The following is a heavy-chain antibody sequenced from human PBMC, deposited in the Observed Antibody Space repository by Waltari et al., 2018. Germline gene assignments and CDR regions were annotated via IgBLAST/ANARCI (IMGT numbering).Heavy chain of an antibody. Sequence: QVQLVQSGSEVKKPGASVKVSCKVSGYTLTDLSIHWVRQAPGKGLEWVGGFEPEDADTIYAQKFQGRVTMTEDTATDTAYMELSSLRSEDTAVYYCATGGAPPEGAFDIWGQGTMVTVSS. J-gene: IGHJ3*02. CDR1: GYTLTDLS. D-gene: IGHD3-16*01. V-gene: IGHV1-24*01. CDR3: ATGGAPPEGAFDI. CDR2: FEPEDADT.